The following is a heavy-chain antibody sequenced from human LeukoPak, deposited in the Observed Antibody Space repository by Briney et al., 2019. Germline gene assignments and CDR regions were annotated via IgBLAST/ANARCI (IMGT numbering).Heavy chain of an antibody. D-gene: IGHD3-22*01. Sequence: SQTLSLTCTVSGRPISSGNYYWTWIRQPPGGGLEGIGYIYHTGYTFYNPSLHSRVTLSVDTSRNQFSLKLNSVTAADTAVYFCARDRDFDSSGYDLDGGPLTLEYWGQGSLVTVSS. CDR1: GRPISSGNYY. CDR3: ARDRDFDSSGYDLDGGPLTLEY. J-gene: IGHJ4*02. CDR2: IYHTGYT. V-gene: IGHV4-30-4*08.